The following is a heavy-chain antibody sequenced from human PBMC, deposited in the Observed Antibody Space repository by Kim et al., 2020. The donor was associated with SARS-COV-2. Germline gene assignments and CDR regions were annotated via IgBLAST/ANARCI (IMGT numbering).Heavy chain of an antibody. CDR1: GGSFSGYY. J-gene: IGHJ5*02. CDR3: ARGIPITMVRGVIGYGRNWFDP. V-gene: IGHV4-34*01. Sequence: SETLSLTCAVYGGSFSGYYWSWIRQPPGKGLEWIGEINHSGSTNYNPSLKSRVTISVDTSKNQFSLKLSSVTAADTAVYYCARGIPITMVRGVIGYGRNWFDPWGQGTLVTVSS. D-gene: IGHD3-10*01. CDR2: INHSGST.